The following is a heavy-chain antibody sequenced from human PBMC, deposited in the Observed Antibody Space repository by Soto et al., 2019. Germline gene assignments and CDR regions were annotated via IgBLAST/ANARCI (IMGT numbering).Heavy chain of an antibody. J-gene: IGHJ4*02. CDR1: GFTFDDYA. Sequence: GGSLRLSCAASGFTFDDYAMHWVRQAPGKGLEWVSGISWNSGSIGYADSVKGRFSISRDNAKNSLYLQMNSLRAEDTALYYCAKGLDWGGLSNYFDYWGQGTLVTVSS. V-gene: IGHV3-9*01. CDR3: AKGLDWGGLSNYFDY. D-gene: IGHD3-16*01. CDR2: ISWNSGSI.